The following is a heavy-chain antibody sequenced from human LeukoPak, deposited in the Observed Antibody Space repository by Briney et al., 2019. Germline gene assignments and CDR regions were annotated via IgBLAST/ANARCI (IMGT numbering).Heavy chain of an antibody. CDR3: AKIPPSDSSGWYRRNDY. D-gene: IGHD6-19*01. J-gene: IGHJ4*02. CDR1: GFTFSSYS. CDR2: ISSSSSYI. Sequence: PGGSLRLSCAASGFTFSSYSMNWVRQAPGKGLEWVSSISSSSSYIYYADSVKGRFTISRDNSKNTLYLQMNSLRAEDTAVYYCAKIPPSDSSGWYRRNDYWGQGTLVTVSS. V-gene: IGHV3-21*01.